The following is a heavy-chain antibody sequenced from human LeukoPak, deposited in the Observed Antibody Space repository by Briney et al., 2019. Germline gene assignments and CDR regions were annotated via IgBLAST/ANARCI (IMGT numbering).Heavy chain of an antibody. CDR3: ARSKFP. Sequence: GALRLSCAASGFTFSGSAMHWVRQAPGKGLEWVSHITSSGSTIYYADSVKGRFTISRDNAKNSLYLQMNSLRAEDTAIYYCARSKFPWGQGTLVIVSP. CDR2: ITSSGSTI. J-gene: IGHJ5*02. CDR1: GFTFSGSA. V-gene: IGHV3-48*03.